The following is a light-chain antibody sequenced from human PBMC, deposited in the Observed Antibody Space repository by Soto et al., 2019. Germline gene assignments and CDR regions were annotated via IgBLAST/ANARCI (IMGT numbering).Light chain of an antibody. V-gene: IGLV2-14*03. CDR1: SRDVGGYNY. CDR3: SSYTGSSTVL. J-gene: IGLJ2*01. CDR2: DVS. Sequence: QSVLTQPASVSGSPGQSITISCTGTSRDVGGYNYVSWYQQHPGKAPKLMIYDVSNRPSGVSNRFSGSKSGNTASLTISGLQAEDEADYYCSSYTGSSTVLFGGGTKVTVL.